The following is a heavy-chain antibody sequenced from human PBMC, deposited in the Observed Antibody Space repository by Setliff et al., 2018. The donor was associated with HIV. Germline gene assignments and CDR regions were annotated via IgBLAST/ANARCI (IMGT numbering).Heavy chain of an antibody. V-gene: IGHV3-74*03. CDR1: GFTFSSYW. D-gene: IGHD2-15*01. J-gene: IGHJ4*02. CDR3: ARARGGNSEWSY. Sequence: GGSLRLSCVVSGFTFSSYWMHWVRQAPGKGLVWVSRIHSDGTTATYADSVKGRFIISRDNAKNTLYLQMNSLRAEDTAVYSCARARGGNSEWSYWGQGTLVTVSS. CDR2: IHSDGTTA.